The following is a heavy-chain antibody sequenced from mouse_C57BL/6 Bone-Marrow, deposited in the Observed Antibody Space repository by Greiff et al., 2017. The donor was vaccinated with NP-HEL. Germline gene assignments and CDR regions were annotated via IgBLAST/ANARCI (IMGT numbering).Heavy chain of an antibody. Sequence: VQLQQSGAELVRPGTSVKMSCKASGYTFTNYWIGWAKQRPGHGLEWIGDIYPGGGYTNYNEKFKGKATMTADKSSSTAYMQVSSLTSEDSAIDYCARYGCGNWDYFDYWGQGTTLTVSS. CDR1: GYTFTNYW. J-gene: IGHJ2*01. D-gene: IGHD2-1*01. CDR3: ARYGCGNWDYFDY. CDR2: IYPGGGYT. V-gene: IGHV1-63*01.